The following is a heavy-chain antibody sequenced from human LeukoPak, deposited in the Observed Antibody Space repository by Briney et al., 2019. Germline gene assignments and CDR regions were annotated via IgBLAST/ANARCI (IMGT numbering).Heavy chain of an antibody. J-gene: IGHJ3*02. CDR3: ATEVGAHDAFDI. D-gene: IGHD1-26*01. Sequence: SVKVSCKASGGTFSSYTISLVRQAPGQGLEWMGRIIPILGIANYAQKFQGRVTITADQSTSTAYMELSSLRSEDTAVYYCATEVGAHDAFDIWGQGTMVTVSS. V-gene: IGHV1-69*04. CDR2: IIPILGIA. CDR1: GGTFSSYT.